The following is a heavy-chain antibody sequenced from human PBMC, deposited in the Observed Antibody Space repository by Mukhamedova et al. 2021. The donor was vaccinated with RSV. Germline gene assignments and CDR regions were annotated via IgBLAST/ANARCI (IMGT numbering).Heavy chain of an antibody. J-gene: IGHJ4*02. D-gene: IGHD3-22*01. V-gene: IGHV3-53*01. Sequence: DSVKGRFTISRDNSKNTLYLQMNSLRAEDTAVYYCTRGGRGYMFDYWGQGTLVTVSS. CDR3: TRGGRGYMFDY.